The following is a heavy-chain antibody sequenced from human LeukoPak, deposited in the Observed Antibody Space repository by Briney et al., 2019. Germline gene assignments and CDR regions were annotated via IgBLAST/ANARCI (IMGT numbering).Heavy chain of an antibody. CDR3: ARARVEMGAIKRVNWFGP. D-gene: IGHD5-24*01. V-gene: IGHV3-48*03. CDR2: ISSSGSTI. CDR1: GFTFSRYE. Sequence: PGGSLRLSCAASGFTFSRYEMNWVRQAPGKGLEGRSYISSSGSTIYYTDSVRGRFTISRDNAKNSLYLQMNSLRAEDTAVYYCARARVEMGAIKRVNWFGPWGQGTLVTVSS. J-gene: IGHJ5*02.